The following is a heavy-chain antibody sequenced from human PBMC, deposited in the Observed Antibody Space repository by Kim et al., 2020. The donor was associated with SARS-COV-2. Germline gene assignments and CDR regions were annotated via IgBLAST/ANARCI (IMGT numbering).Heavy chain of an antibody. J-gene: IGHJ6*02. D-gene: IGHD5-18*01. Sequence: SETLSLTCTVSGGSISSYYWSWIRQPPGKGLEWIGYIYYSGSTNYNPSLKSRVTISVDTSKNQFSLKLSSVTAADTAVYYCARSWGADTAMDKTRGGMDVWGQGTPVTVSS. CDR2: IYYSGST. CDR3: ARSWGADTAMDKTRGGMDV. V-gene: IGHV4-59*01. CDR1: GGSISSYY.